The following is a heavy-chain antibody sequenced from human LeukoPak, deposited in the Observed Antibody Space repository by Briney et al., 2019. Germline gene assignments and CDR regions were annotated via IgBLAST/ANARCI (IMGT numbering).Heavy chain of an antibody. V-gene: IGHV4-39*07. CDR3: ARVDDSSSWYRAPFDP. Sequence: SETLSLTCTVSGGSISGSSYYWGWIRQPPGKGLEWIGSIYYSGGTNYNPSLKSRVTISVDTSKNQFSLKLSSVTAADTAVYYCARVDDSSSWYRAPFDPWGQGTLVTVSS. D-gene: IGHD6-13*01. J-gene: IGHJ5*02. CDR2: IYYSGGT. CDR1: GGSISGSSYY.